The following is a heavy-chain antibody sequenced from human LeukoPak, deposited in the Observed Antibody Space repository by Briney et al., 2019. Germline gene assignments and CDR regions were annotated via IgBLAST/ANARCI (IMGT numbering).Heavy chain of an antibody. CDR2: IDRPAKSYAT. V-gene: IGHV3-73*01. J-gene: IGHJ5*02. D-gene: IGHD1-26*01. CDR1: GFTLSDSA. Sequence: GGSLRLSCAASGFTLSDSAIHWVRQASGKGLEWVGLIDRPAKSYATAYGASVGGRFTISRDDSKNTAYLQMDSLKTEDTALYYCTRDRGTYNWLDPWGQGTLVTVSP. CDR3: TRDRGTYNWLDP.